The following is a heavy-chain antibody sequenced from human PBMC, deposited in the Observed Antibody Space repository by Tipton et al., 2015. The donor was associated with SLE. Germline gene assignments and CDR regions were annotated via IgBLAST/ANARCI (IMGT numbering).Heavy chain of an antibody. CDR3: ARAVGDTSGYLGY. CDR1: GGSIRSSTYY. D-gene: IGHD3-22*01. Sequence: TLSLTCTVSGGSIRSSTYYWGWIRQPPGKGLEGIGSLDYSGSTYYNPSLKSRINISVDTSKNHFSLKLSSVTAADTAVYYCARAVGDTSGYLGYWGLGTLVTVSS. CDR2: LDYSGST. V-gene: IGHV4-39*07. J-gene: IGHJ4*02.